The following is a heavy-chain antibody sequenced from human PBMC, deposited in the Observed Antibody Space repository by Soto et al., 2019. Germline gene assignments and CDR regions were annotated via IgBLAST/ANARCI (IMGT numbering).Heavy chain of an antibody. CDR3: ARTLYSYGTDY. CDR1: GFNFNNYS. CDR2: ISGSGGST. D-gene: IGHD5-18*01. J-gene: IGHJ4*02. Sequence: GGSLILSCAASGFNFNNYSMSWVRQAPGKGLEWVSAISGSGGSTYYADSVKGRFTISRDNSKNTLYLQMNSLRAEDTAVYYCARTLYSYGTDYWGQGTLVTVSS. V-gene: IGHV3-23*01.